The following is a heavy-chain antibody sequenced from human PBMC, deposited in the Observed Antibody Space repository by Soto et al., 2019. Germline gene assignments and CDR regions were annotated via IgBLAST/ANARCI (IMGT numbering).Heavy chain of an antibody. V-gene: IGHV1-18*04. J-gene: IGHJ4*02. CDR3: ARGGLGYYDSSGPPYY. Sequence: ASVKVSCKASGYTFTSYGISWVRQAPGQGLEWMGWISAYNGNTNYAQKLQGRVTMTTDTSTSTAYMELRSLRSDDTAVYYCARGGLGYYDSSGPPYYWGQGTLVTVSS. D-gene: IGHD3-22*01. CDR2: ISAYNGNT. CDR1: GYTFTSYG.